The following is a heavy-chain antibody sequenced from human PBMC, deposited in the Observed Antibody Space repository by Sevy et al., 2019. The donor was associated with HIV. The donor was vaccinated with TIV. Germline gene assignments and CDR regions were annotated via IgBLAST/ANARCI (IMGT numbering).Heavy chain of an antibody. CDR1: GYSLSKLS. CDR2: FDSQYGET. V-gene: IGHV1-24*01. J-gene: IGHJ5*02. Sequence: ASVKVSCKVYGYSLSKLSIHWVRQTPGKGLEWMGNFDSQYGETFYAQRFQGRLTMTEDTSPDTAFMELSSLTSEDTAIYYCTAVGLRYCSGSSCYKGDWFDPWGQGTLVTVSS. D-gene: IGHD2-15*01. CDR3: TAVGLRYCSGSSCYKGDWFDP.